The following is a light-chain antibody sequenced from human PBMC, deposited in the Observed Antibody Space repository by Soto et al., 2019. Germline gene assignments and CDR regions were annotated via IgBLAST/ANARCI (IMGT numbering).Light chain of an antibody. Sequence: DLQMTQSPSSLSASVGDRVTITCRASQSITNYLNWSQQRPGKAPELLIYSASTLESGVPSRFSGSGSGTDFTLTISSLQPEDFATYYCQQTYTAPWTFGQGTKVEIK. CDR3: QQTYTAPWT. CDR2: SAS. J-gene: IGKJ1*01. V-gene: IGKV1-39*01. CDR1: QSITNY.